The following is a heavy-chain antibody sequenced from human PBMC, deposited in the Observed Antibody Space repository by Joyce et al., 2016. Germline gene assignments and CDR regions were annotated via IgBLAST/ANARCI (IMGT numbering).Heavy chain of an antibody. CDR2: ISYDGSKK. CDR3: ARDLYSYGSGSFTDYLDS. Sequence: QVQLVESGGGVVQPGRSLTLSCAVAGFTFSSHPMHWVRQAPGKGLEWGAVISYDGSKKDYVDSGKGRFTVSRDNSKNTLYLQMNSLRNDDTAMYYCARDLYSYGSGSFTDYLDSWGQGTLVTVSS. CDR1: GFTFSSHP. V-gene: IGHV3-30*04. J-gene: IGHJ4*02. D-gene: IGHD3-10*01.